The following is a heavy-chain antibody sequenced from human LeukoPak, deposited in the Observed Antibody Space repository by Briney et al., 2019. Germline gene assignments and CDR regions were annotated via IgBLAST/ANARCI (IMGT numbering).Heavy chain of an antibody. V-gene: IGHV1-18*01. J-gene: IGHJ6*02. CDR1: GYTFTRYG. D-gene: IGHD3-10*01. Sequence: ASVKVSCKASGYTFTRYGISWVRQGPGQGLEWMGWISAYNGNTNYPQKLQGRVTMTTDTSTSTAYMELRSLRSDGTAVYYCARDIRFGESLTPYYGMDVWGQGTTATVSS. CDR2: ISAYNGNT. CDR3: ARDIRFGESLTPYYGMDV.